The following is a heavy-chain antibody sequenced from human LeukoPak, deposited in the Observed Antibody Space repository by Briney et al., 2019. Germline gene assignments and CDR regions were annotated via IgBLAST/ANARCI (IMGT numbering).Heavy chain of an antibody. CDR2: IHYSGST. V-gene: IGHV4-59*01. CDR3: ARSGIYGDYGIYFDY. D-gene: IGHD4-17*01. Sequence: SETLSLTCSVSGDSISSYYWSWIRQPPGKGLEGIGYIHYSGSTKYNPSIKSRVTISADTSKKQFSLQLSSVTAADTAVYYCARSGIYGDYGIYFDYWGQGTLVTVSS. CDR1: GDSISSYY. J-gene: IGHJ4*02.